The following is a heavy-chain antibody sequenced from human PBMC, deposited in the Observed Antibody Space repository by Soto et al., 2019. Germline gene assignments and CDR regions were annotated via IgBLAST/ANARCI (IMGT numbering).Heavy chain of an antibody. CDR2: IYYSGSI. Sequence: ETLSLTCTVSGDSISSLYWSWFRQPPGKGLEWIGYIYYSGSINYNPSLKSRVTISVDPSKNQFSLNLTSVTAADTAVYYCATQGFGVLHGLVDVWGQGTTVT. V-gene: IGHV4-59*08. D-gene: IGHD3-10*01. CDR1: GDSISSLY. J-gene: IGHJ6*02. CDR3: ATQGFGVLHGLVDV.